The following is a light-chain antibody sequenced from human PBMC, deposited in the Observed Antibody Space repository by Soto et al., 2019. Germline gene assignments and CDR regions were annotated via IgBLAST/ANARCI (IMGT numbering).Light chain of an antibody. CDR1: QSVSSTS. CDR3: QQYDSSVWT. V-gene: IGKV3-20*01. CDR2: GVS. Sequence: EIVLTQSPGTLSLSPGERATLSCRASQSVSSTSLAWYQQKPGQAPRLLMYGVSSSATGIPDRFSGSGSGTDFTLTINSPEPEDFAVYFCQQYDSSVWTFGQGTTVEIK. J-gene: IGKJ1*01.